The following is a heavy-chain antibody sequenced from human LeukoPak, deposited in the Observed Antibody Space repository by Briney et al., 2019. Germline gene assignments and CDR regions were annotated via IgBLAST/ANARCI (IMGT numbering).Heavy chain of an antibody. V-gene: IGHV4-38-2*02. CDR1: DYSINSGFF. CDR2: MYHSGST. D-gene: IGHD6-19*01. J-gene: IGHJ4*02. CDR3: AKETTVAGFYPYFDY. Sequence: PSETLSLTCTVSDYSINSGFFWGWIRQPPGKGLEWIGNMYHSGSTYFNPSLKSRVTISVDTSKNQFSLKLNSVTAADTAVYYCAKETTVAGFYPYFDYWGQGTLVTVSS.